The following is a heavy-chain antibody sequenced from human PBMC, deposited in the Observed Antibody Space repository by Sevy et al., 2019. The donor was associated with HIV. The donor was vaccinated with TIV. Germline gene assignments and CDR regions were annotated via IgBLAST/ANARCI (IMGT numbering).Heavy chain of an antibody. CDR2: IYYSGST. D-gene: IGHD1-26*01. CDR1: GGSISSYY. J-gene: IGHJ4*02. CDR3: ASSIVGATTDFDY. Sequence: SETLSLTCTVSGGSISSYYWSWIRQPPGKGLEWIGYIYYSGSTNYNPSLKSRVTISVDTSKNQFSLKLSSVTAADTAVYYCASSIVGATTDFDYWGQGTLVTVSS. V-gene: IGHV4-59*01.